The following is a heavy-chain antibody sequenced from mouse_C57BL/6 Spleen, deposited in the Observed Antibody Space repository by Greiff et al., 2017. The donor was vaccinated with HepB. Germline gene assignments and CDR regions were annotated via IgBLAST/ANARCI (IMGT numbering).Heavy chain of an antibody. CDR2: INPSNGGT. Sequence: QVHVKQPGTELVKPGASVKLSCKASGYTFTSYWMHWVKQRPGQGLEWIGNINPSNGGTNYNEKFKSKATLTVDKSSSTAYMQLSSLTSEDSAVYYCARSGYYGSSYDYAMDYWGQGTSVTVSS. J-gene: IGHJ4*01. CDR1: GYTFTSYW. CDR3: ARSGYYGSSYDYAMDY. V-gene: IGHV1-53*01. D-gene: IGHD1-1*01.